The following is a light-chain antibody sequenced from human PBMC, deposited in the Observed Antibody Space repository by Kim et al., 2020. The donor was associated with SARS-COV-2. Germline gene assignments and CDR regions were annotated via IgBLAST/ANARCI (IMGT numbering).Light chain of an antibody. Sequence: SPGQTASIPDSGGKLGEKYACWYQQRPGQSPEMVIYQNNKRPSWSPERFSDSNAGNAATLTICGTQAVDEADYYCQAWDSSTAVFGGGTQLTVL. J-gene: IGLJ2*01. CDR1: KLGEKY. CDR3: QAWDSSTAV. V-gene: IGLV3-1*01. CDR2: QNN.